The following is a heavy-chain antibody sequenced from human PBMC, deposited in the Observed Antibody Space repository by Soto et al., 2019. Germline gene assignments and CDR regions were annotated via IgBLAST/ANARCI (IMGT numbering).Heavy chain of an antibody. Sequence: PGESLKISCKGSGYSFTSYWIGWVRQMPGKGLEWMGIIYPGDSDTRYSPSFQGQVTISADKSISTAYLQWSSLKASDTAMYYCARSEATRSYYYYGMDVWGQGTKVTVS. V-gene: IGHV5-51*01. J-gene: IGHJ6*02. CDR2: IYPGDSDT. CDR1: GYSFTSYW. CDR3: ARSEATRSYYYYGMDV.